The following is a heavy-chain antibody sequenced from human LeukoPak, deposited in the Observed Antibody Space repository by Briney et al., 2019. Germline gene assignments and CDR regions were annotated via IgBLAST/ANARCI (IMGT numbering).Heavy chain of an antibody. Sequence: KPSETLSLTCAVSGGSISSGGYSWRWIRQPPGKGLEWIGYIYHSGSTYYNPSLKSRVTISVDRSKNQFSLKLSSVTAADTAVYYCAREPPYGDYAGGAFGAFDIWGQGTMVTVSS. CDR1: GGSISSGGYS. CDR2: IYHSGST. V-gene: IGHV4-30-2*01. CDR3: AREPPYGDYAGGAFGAFDI. J-gene: IGHJ3*02. D-gene: IGHD4-17*01.